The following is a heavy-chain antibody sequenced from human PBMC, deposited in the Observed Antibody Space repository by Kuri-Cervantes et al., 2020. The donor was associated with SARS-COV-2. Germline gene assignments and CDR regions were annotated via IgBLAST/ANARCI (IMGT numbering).Heavy chain of an antibody. CDR2: INSDGSST. D-gene: IGHD4-23*01. CDR3: AVGDYVGNYPLGSH. J-gene: IGHJ4*02. V-gene: IGHV3-74*01. CDR1: GFTFSSYW. Sequence: GESLKISCAASGFTFSSYWMHWVRQAPGKGLVWVSRINSDGSSTSYADSVKGRFTISRDNAKNTLYLQMNSLRAEDTAVYYCAVGDYVGNYPLGSHWGRGTLVTVSS.